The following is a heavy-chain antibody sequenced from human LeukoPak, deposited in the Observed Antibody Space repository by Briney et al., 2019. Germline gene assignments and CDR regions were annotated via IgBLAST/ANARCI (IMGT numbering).Heavy chain of an antibody. V-gene: IGHV3-30*18. CDR1: GFTFSSYG. J-gene: IGHJ4*02. CDR2: ISYDGSNK. CDR3: AKLLWFGEPDDY. D-gene: IGHD3-10*01. Sequence: GRSLRLSCAASGFTFSSYGMQWVRQAPGKGLEWVAVISYDGSNKYYADSVKGRFTISRDNSNNTLYLQMNSLRAEDTAVYYRAKLLWFGEPDDYWGQGTLVTVSS.